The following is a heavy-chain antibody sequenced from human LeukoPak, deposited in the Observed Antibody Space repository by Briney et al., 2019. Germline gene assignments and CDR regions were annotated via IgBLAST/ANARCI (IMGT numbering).Heavy chain of an antibody. V-gene: IGHV3-20*04. CDR1: GFTFDNYG. D-gene: IGHD4-17*01. Sequence: GGSLKLSCAASGFTFDNYGMSWVRLAPGKGLEWVSGINWNGGSIGYAHSVKGRFTISRDNAKNSLYLQMNSLRAEDTALYYCARVGIYGDYGRYFDYWGQGTLVTVSS. J-gene: IGHJ4*02. CDR3: ARVGIYGDYGRYFDY. CDR2: INWNGGSI.